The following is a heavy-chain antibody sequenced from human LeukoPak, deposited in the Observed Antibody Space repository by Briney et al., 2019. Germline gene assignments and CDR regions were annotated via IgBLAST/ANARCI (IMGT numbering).Heavy chain of an antibody. CDR1: GFTFSSYE. J-gene: IGHJ4*02. D-gene: IGHD3-10*01. Sequence: GGSLRLSCAASGFTFSSYEMNWVRQAPGKGLEWVSYISSSGSTIYYADSVKGRFTISRDNAKNSLYLQMNSLRAEDTAVYYCARVGWFGERSFDYWGQGTLVTVSS. CDR3: ARVGWFGERSFDY. CDR2: ISSSGSTI. V-gene: IGHV3-48*03.